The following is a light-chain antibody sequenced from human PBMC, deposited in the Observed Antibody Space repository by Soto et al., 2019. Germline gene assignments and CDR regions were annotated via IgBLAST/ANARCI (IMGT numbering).Light chain of an antibody. CDR2: WAS. V-gene: IGKV4-1*01. CDR3: QQYYSTPFT. J-gene: IGKJ3*01. Sequence: DIVMTQSPDSLAVSLGERATINCKSSQSVLYSSNNKNYLAWYQQKAGQPPKLLIYWASARDSGVPDRFSSIGSGTDFTLTINSLQAEDVAVYYCQQYYSTPFTFGPGTRVDIK. CDR1: QSVLYSSNNKNY.